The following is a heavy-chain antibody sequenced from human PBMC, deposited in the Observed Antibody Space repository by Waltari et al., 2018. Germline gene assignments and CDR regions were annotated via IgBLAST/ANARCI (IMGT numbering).Heavy chain of an antibody. J-gene: IGHJ6*03. V-gene: IGHV1-69*05. CDR1: GGTFSSYA. CDR2: IIPSFGTA. D-gene: IGHD2-8*01. CDR3: ARGSDCTNGVCYSYYYMDV. Sequence: QVQLVQSGAEVKKPGSSVKVSCKASGGTFSSYAISWVRQAPGQGLEWMGGIIPSFGTANYAQKFQGRVTITTDESTSTACMELSSLRSEDTAVYYCARGSDCTNGVCYSYYYMDVWGKGTTVTVSS.